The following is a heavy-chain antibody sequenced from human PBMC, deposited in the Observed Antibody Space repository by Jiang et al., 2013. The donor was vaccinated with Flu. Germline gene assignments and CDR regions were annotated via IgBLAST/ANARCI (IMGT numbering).Heavy chain of an antibody. J-gene: IGHJ5*02. D-gene: IGHD6-13*01. CDR1: GGSFSGYY. Sequence: TLSLTCAVYGGSFSGYYWSWIRQPPGKGLEWIGEINHSGSTNYNPSLKSRVTISVDTSKNQFSLKLSSVTAADTAVYYCASSSSWYVRWFDPWGQGTLVTVSS. V-gene: IGHV4-34*01. CDR3: ASSSSWYVRWFDP. CDR2: INHSGST.